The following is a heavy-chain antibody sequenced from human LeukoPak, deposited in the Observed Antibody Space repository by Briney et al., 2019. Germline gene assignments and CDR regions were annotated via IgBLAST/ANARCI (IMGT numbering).Heavy chain of an antibody. D-gene: IGHD3-10*01. CDR1: GYTFTNYD. V-gene: IGHV1-8*01. CDR3: ASHTYYYSSGSFAY. CDR2: MNPSSGNT. J-gene: IGHJ4*02. Sequence: ASAKVSCKASGYTFTNYDINWVRQATGQRPEWMGWMNPSSGNTGYAQRFQGRVTMTRDTSINTAYLELSSLRSEDTAVYYCASHTYYYSSGSFAYWGQGTLVTVSS.